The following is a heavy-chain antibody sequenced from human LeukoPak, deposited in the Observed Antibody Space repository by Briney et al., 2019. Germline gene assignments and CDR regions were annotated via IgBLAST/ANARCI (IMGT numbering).Heavy chain of an antibody. J-gene: IGHJ4*02. CDR3: ARASWAAAAIEN. Sequence: GGSLRLSCAASGFTVSSNYMSWVRQAPGKGLEWVTVIYSGGSTYYANSVKGRFTISRHNSKNTLYLQMNSLRAEDTAVYYCARASWAAAAIENWGQGTLVTVSS. D-gene: IGHD6-13*01. CDR2: IYSGGST. CDR1: GFTVSSNY. V-gene: IGHV3-53*04.